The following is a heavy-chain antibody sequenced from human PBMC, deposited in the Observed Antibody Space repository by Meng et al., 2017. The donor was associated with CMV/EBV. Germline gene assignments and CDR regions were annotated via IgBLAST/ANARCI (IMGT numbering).Heavy chain of an antibody. CDR1: GFTFDNYA. Sequence: GGSLRLSCAASGFTFDNYAMHWVRQAPGKGLEWVAGISRESGSIAYADSVKGRFTISRDNAWNSLYLQMNSLRAEDTAVYYCAKDDCSSTSCYDQYYYYGMDVWGQGTTVTVSS. CDR2: ISRESGSI. CDR3: AKDDCSSTSCYDQYYYYGMDV. V-gene: IGHV3-9*01. J-gene: IGHJ6*02. D-gene: IGHD2-2*01.